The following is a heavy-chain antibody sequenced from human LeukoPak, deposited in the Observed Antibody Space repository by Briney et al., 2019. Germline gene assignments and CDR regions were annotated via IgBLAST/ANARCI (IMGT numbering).Heavy chain of an antibody. J-gene: IGHJ4*02. CDR2: IYYSGST. CDR1: GFTFSSYA. CDR3: ARDCSGGSCQGY. V-gene: IGHV4-39*07. D-gene: IGHD2-15*01. Sequence: PGGSLRLSCAASGFTFSSYAMSWVRQPPGKGLEWIGGIYYSGSTYYNPSFKSRVTISVDTSKNQFSLKLSSVTAADTAVYYCARDCSGGSCQGYWGQGTLVTVSS.